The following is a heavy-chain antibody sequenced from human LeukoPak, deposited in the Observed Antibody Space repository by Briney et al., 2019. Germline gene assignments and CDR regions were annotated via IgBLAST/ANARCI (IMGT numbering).Heavy chain of an antibody. CDR3: ARVGPLDYRGNDY. J-gene: IGHJ4*02. Sequence: GGSLRLSCAASGFTFSSYSMNWVRQAPGKGLEWVSSISSSSSYIYYADSVKGRFTISRDNAKNSLYLQMTSLRAEDTAVYYCARVGPLDYRGNDYWGQGTLVTASS. V-gene: IGHV3-21*01. D-gene: IGHD4-11*01. CDR1: GFTFSSYS. CDR2: ISSSSSYI.